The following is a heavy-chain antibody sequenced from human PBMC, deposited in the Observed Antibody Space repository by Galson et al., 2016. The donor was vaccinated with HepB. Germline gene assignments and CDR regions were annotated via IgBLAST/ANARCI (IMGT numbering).Heavy chain of an antibody. J-gene: IGHJ3*02. V-gene: IGHV3-74*01. D-gene: IGHD3-16*01. Sequence: SLRLSCAASGFNFITTWMHWVHQSPGKGLVWVSRINGDGRITNYADSVRGRFTISRDNAKNTVSLQMNSLRAEDTAIYYCVRDFLWGEGADAFDIWGQGTRVNVSS. CDR1: GFNFITTW. CDR2: INGDGRIT. CDR3: VRDFLWGEGADAFDI.